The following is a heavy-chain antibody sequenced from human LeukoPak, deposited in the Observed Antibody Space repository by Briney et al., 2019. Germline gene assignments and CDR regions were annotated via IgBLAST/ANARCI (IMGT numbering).Heavy chain of an antibody. J-gene: IGHJ4*02. Sequence: GGSLRLSCAASGFTFSSYWMHWVRQAPGKGLVWVSRINTDGSSTSYADSVKGRFTISRDNAKNTLYLQMNSLRAEDTAVYYCARNYVWGSPGEFDYWGQGTLVTVSS. CDR1: GFTFSSYW. V-gene: IGHV3-74*01. D-gene: IGHD3-16*01. CDR2: INTDGSST. CDR3: ARNYVWGSPGEFDY.